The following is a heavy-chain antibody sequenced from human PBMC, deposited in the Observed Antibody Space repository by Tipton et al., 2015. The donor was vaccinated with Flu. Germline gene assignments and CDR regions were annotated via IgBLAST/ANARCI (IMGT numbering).Heavy chain of an antibody. J-gene: IGHJ6*02. CDR3: AREGIAAVGGAMDV. V-gene: IGHV4-39*07. D-gene: IGHD6-13*01. CDR2: IFYSGGT. CDR1: GGSISSSSYY. Sequence: TLSLTCTVSGGSISSSSYYWGWVRQPPGKGLEYIGSIFYSGGTYDNPSLKSRVTISVDTSKNQFSLRLSSVTAADTAVYYCAREGIAAVGGAMDVWGQGTTVTVSS.